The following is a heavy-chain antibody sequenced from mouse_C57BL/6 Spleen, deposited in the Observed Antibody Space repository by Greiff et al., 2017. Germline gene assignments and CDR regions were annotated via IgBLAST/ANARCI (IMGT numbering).Heavy chain of an antibody. CDR2: ISDGGSYT. Sequence: EVQGVESGGGLVKPGGSLKLSCAASGFTFSSYAMSWVRQTPEKRLEWVATISDGGSYTYYPDNVKGRFTISRDNAKINLYLQMSHLKSEDTAMYYCARDTAQAMWTWFAYWGQGTLVTVSA. V-gene: IGHV5-4*01. CDR3: ARDTAQAMWTWFAY. CDR1: GFTFSSYA. D-gene: IGHD3-2*02. J-gene: IGHJ3*01.